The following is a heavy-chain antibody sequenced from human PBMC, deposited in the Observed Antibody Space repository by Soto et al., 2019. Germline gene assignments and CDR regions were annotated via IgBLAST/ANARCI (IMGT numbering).Heavy chain of an antibody. CDR3: TTAQIRAQGRYYDSSGYYRKFDY. CDR2: IKSKTDGGTT. J-gene: IGHJ4*02. D-gene: IGHD3-22*01. Sequence: PRGSLRLCCAASGFTFSNAWMNWVRQAPGKGLEWVGRIKSKTDGGTTDYAAPVKGRFTISRDDSKNTLYLQMNSLKTEDTAVYYCTTAQIRAQGRYYDSSGYYRKFDYWGQGTLVTVSS. V-gene: IGHV3-15*07. CDR1: GFTFSNAW.